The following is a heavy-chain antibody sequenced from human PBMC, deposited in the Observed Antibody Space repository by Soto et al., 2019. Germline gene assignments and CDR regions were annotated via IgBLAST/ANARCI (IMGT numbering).Heavy chain of an antibody. Sequence: ASVKVSCKASGYTFTSYAMHWVRQAPGQRLEWMGWINAGNGNTKYSQKFQGRVTITRDTSASSAYMGLSSLRSEDTAVYYCARASCSGGYCRTLWVVAANPDYWGQGTLVTVSS. CDR2: INAGNGNT. D-gene: IGHD2-15*01. V-gene: IGHV1-3*01. J-gene: IGHJ4*02. CDR3: ARASCSGGYCRTLWVVAANPDY. CDR1: GYTFTSYA.